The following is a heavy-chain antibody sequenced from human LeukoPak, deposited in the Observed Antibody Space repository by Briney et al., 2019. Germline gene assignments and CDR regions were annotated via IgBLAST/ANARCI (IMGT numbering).Heavy chain of an antibody. Sequence: ASVKVSCKASGYTFTSYYMHWVRQAPGQGLEWMGIINPSGGSTSYAQKFQGRVTMTRDTSTSTVYMELSSLRSEDTAVYYCARSIRNYYDSSGYHYDYWGQGTLVTVSS. D-gene: IGHD3-22*01. V-gene: IGHV1-46*01. CDR2: INPSGGST. CDR3: ARSIRNYYDSSGYHYDY. CDR1: GYTFTSYY. J-gene: IGHJ4*02.